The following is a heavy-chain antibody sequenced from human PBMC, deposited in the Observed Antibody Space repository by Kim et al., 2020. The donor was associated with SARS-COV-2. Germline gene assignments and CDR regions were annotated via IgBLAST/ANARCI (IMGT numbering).Heavy chain of an antibody. J-gene: IGHJ6*02. Sequence: GGSLRLSCAASGFTFSSYAMHWVRQAPGKGLEYVSAISSNGGSTYYANSVKGRFTISRDNSKNTLYLQMGSLRAEDMAVYYCARVVIGGGYYYYYGMDVWGQGTTVTVSS. D-gene: IGHD3-3*01. CDR3: ARVVIGGGYYYYYGMDV. CDR1: GFTFSSYA. V-gene: IGHV3-64*01. CDR2: ISSNGGST.